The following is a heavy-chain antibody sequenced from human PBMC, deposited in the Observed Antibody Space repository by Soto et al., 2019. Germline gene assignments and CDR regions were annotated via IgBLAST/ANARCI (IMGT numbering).Heavy chain of an antibody. CDR1: GFTFRSYG. J-gene: IGHJ5*01. D-gene: IGHD2-15*01. CDR2: ISSDGNDY. V-gene: IGHV3-30*18. Sequence: GVSLRLSCTASGFTFRSYGMHWGRQVPGKGLQWVSVISSDGNDYHHADSVQGRFTISRDNSKNTLFLQMNSLRADQTTVYYCAKEGDPAPATKKFDSWGQGTLVKASS. CDR3: AKEGDPAPATKKFDS.